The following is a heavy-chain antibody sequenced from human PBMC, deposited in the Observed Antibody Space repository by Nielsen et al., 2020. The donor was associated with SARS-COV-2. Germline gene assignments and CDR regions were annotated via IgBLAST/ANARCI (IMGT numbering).Heavy chain of an antibody. D-gene: IGHD1-26*01. J-gene: IGHJ3*02. V-gene: IGHV4-39*07. Sequence: SETLSLTCTVSGGSISSSSYYWGWIRQPPGKGLEWIGEIYHSGSTNYNPSLKSRVTISVDKSKNQFSLKLSSVTAADTAVYYCARAPRWELRADAFDIWGQGTMVTVSS. CDR1: GGSISSSSYY. CDR3: ARAPRWELRADAFDI. CDR2: IYHSGST.